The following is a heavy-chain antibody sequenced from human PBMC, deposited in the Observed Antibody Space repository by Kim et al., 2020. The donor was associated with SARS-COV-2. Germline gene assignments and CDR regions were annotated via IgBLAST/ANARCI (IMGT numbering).Heavy chain of an antibody. V-gene: IGHV1-2*04. D-gene: IGHD1-1*01. CDR3: ARTSTGFFYLHV. CDR1: GYTFTGYY. J-gene: IGHJ6*02. CDR2: INPNSGGT. Sequence: ASVKVSCQASGYTFTGYYMHWVRQAPGQGLEWMGWINPNSGGTNYAQMFKGWVTMTRDTSISTADMELSRLRSDDTAVYYCARTSTGFFYLHVSGQGTTVTVS.